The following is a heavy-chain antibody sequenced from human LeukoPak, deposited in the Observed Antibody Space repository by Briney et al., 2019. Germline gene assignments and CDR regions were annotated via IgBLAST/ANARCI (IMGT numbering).Heavy chain of an antibody. V-gene: IGHV1-2*02. Sequence: GASVKVSCKASGYTFTGYYMHWVRQAPGQGLEWMGWINPNSGGTNYAQKFQGRVTMTRDTSISTAYMELSSLRFEDTAVYYCATEIFGVVIGGLAYDIWGQGTMVTVSS. CDR1: GYTFTGYY. CDR3: ATEIFGVVIGGLAYDI. D-gene: IGHD3-3*01. CDR2: INPNSGGT. J-gene: IGHJ3*02.